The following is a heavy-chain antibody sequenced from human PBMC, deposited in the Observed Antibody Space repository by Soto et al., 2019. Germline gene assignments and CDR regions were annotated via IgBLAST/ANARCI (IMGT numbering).Heavy chain of an antibody. V-gene: IGHV4-4*02. CDR1: GDSVSSPYY. CDR3: ARCAGWYAIHA. J-gene: IGHJ5*02. Sequence: QVQLQESGPGLVKPSGTLSLTCAVSGDSVSSPYYWCWVRQSPGKGLEWIGEVFHPGTTSYNPSLRSRVTISMDKSINQFSLDLSSVTAADTAVSYCARCAGWYAIHAWGPGTLVIVSS. D-gene: IGHD6-19*01. CDR2: VFHPGTT.